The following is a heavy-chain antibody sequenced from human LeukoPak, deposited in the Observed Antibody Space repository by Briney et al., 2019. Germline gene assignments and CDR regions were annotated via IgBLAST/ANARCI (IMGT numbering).Heavy chain of an antibody. V-gene: IGHV3-30-3*01. J-gene: IGHJ4*02. D-gene: IGHD4-17*01. CDR2: ISYDGSNK. Sequence: GGSLRLSCAASGFTFSSYAMHWVRQAPGKGLEWVAVISYDGSNKYYADSVKGRFTISRDNSKNTLYLQMNSLRAEDTAVYYCAKDGKVYGDYGGDFYWGQGTLVTVSS. CDR1: GFTFSSYA. CDR3: AKDGKVYGDYGGDFY.